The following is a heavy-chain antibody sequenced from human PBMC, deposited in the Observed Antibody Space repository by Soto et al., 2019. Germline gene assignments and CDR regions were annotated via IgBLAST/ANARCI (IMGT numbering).Heavy chain of an antibody. CDR2: IYYSGST. CDR1: GGSISSYY. Sequence: SDTLSLTCTVSGGSISSYYWSWIRQPPGKGLEWIGYIYYSGSTNYNPSLKSRVTISVDTSKNQFSLKLSSVTAADTAVYYCARLYYDSSGYYYAFDIWGQGTMVTVSS. V-gene: IGHV4-59*08. CDR3: ARLYYDSSGYYYAFDI. D-gene: IGHD3-22*01. J-gene: IGHJ3*02.